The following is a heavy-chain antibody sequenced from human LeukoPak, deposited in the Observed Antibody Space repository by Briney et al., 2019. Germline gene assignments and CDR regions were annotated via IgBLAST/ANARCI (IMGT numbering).Heavy chain of an antibody. V-gene: IGHV6-1*01. Sequence: SQTLSLTCAISGDSVSSNSAAWNWIRQSPSRGLEWLGRTYYRSKWYNDYAVSVKSRITINPDTSKNQFSLKLSSVTAADTAVYYCARAGSYRGYFDYWGQGTLVTVSS. CDR3: ARAGSYRGYFDY. CDR2: TYYRSKWYN. D-gene: IGHD1-26*01. J-gene: IGHJ4*02. CDR1: GDSVSSNSAA.